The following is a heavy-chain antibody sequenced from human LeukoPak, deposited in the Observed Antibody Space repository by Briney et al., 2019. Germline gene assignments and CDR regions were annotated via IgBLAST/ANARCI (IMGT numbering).Heavy chain of an antibody. J-gene: IGHJ4*02. V-gene: IGHV3-48*01. CDR3: AKMQGYFDY. Sequence: PGGSLRLSCAASGFTFSSYSMNWVRQAPGKGLEWVSYISSSSSTIYYADSVKGRFTISRDNSKNTVYLQLNSLRVEDTAVYYCAKMQGYFDYWGQGTLVTVSS. D-gene: IGHD5-24*01. CDR2: ISSSSSTI. CDR1: GFTFSSYS.